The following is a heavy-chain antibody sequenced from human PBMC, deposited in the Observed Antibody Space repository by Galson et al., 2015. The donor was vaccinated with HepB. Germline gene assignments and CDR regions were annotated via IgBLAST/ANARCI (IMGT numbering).Heavy chain of an antibody. CDR1: GFTFSSYA. Sequence: LRLSCAASGFTFSSYAMHWVRQAPGKGLEWVAVISYDGSNKYYADSVKGRFTISRDNSKNTLYLQMNSLRAEDTAVYYCARDEVYGSGSYSLPDYWGQGTLVTVSS. D-gene: IGHD3-10*01. V-gene: IGHV3-30*04. CDR3: ARDEVYGSGSYSLPDY. CDR2: ISYDGSNK. J-gene: IGHJ4*02.